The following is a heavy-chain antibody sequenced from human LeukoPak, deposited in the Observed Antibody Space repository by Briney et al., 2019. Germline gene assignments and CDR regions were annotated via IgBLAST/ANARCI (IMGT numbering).Heavy chain of an antibody. CDR2: IYYSGSI. D-gene: IGHD3-22*01. CDR3: ARDRYYYDSSGYDHTYWYFDL. Sequence: SETLSLTCTVSGDSITNYYWSWIRQPPGKGLEWIAYIYYSGSINYNPSLKSRVTISVDTSKNQFSLKLSSVTAADTAVYYCARDRYYYDSSGYDHTYWYFDLWGRGTLVTVSS. V-gene: IGHV4-59*01. J-gene: IGHJ2*01. CDR1: GDSITNYY.